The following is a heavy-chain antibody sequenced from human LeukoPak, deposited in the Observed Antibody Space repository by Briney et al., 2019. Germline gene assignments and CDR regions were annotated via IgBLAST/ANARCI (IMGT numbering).Heavy chain of an antibody. J-gene: IGHJ4*02. V-gene: IGHV3-11*01. CDR2: ISPSGTDI. D-gene: IGHD1-14*01. CDR3: TRDPRNLDY. Sequence: GGSLRLSCAASGFTFSDTYRTWIRQAPGKGLESLSYISPSGTDISYADSVKGRFTISRDNAKNSLYLQMNSLRVEDTAVYYCTRDPRNLDYWGQGTLVTVSS. CDR1: GFTFSDTY.